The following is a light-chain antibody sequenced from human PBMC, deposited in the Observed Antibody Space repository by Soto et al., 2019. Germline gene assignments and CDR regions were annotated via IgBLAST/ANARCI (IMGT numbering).Light chain of an antibody. J-gene: IGKJ4*01. CDR2: GAS. CDR1: QSVSSN. Sequence: EIVMTQSPATLSVSPGERATLSCRASQSVSSNLAWYQQKPGQAPRLLIYGASTRATGIPARFSGRGSGTEFTLTICSLQSEDFAVYYCQQYNNWPPPLTFGGGTKVEIK. V-gene: IGKV3-15*01. CDR3: QQYNNWPPPLT.